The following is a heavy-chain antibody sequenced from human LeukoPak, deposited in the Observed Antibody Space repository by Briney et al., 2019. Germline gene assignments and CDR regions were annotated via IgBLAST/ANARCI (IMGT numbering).Heavy chain of an antibody. V-gene: IGHV1-2*02. J-gene: IGHJ4*02. D-gene: IGHD2-2*01. CDR2: LNPKSGDT. Sequence: ASVKVSCKASGYTFIDYYMHWVRQAPGQGLEWMGWLNPKSGDTNYAQKFQGRVTVTRDTSISTAYMELSRLRSDDTAVYYCARPSSTDYVWGQGTQVTVSS. CDR3: ARPSSTDYV. CDR1: GYTFIDYY.